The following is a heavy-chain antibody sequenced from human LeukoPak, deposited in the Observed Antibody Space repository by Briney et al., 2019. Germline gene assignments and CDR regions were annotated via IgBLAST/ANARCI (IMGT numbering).Heavy chain of an antibody. CDR2: INPNSGGT. D-gene: IGHD6-13*01. V-gene: IGHV1-2*02. CDR1: GYTFTGYY. CDR3: ARESYSSSSNWFDP. Sequence: ASVTVSCKTSGYTFTGYYMHWVRQAPGQGLEWMGWINPNSGGTNYAQKFQGRVTMTRDTSISTAYMELSRLRSDDTAVYYCARESYSSSSNWFDPWGQGTLVTVSS. J-gene: IGHJ5*02.